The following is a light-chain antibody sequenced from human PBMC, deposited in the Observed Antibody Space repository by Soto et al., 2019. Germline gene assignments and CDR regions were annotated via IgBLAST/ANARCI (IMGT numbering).Light chain of an antibody. CDR3: QQRSNWPPLT. CDR2: YAS. V-gene: IGKV3-11*01. J-gene: IGKJ4*01. Sequence: EIVLTQSPATLSLSPGERATLSCRASQSVSSYLAWYQQKRGQAPRLLIYYASNRATGIPARFSGSGSGTYFTLTISSLEPEDFAVYYCQQRSNWPPLTFGGGTKVQIK. CDR1: QSVSSY.